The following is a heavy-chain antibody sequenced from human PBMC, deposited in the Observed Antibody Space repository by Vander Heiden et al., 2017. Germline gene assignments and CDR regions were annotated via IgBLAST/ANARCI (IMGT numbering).Heavy chain of an antibody. CDR1: GFTFSSYG. D-gene: IGHD5-12*01. V-gene: IGHV3-33*01. J-gene: IGHJ4*02. CDR2: IWYDGSNK. Sequence: QVQLVESGGGVVQPGRSLRLSCAASGFTFSSYGMDWVRQAPGKGLEWVAVIWYDGSNKYYADSVKGRFTISRDNSKNTLYLQMNSLRAEDTAVYYCARDFSLYSGYDPPTFDYWGQGTLVTVSS. CDR3: ARDFSLYSGYDPPTFDY.